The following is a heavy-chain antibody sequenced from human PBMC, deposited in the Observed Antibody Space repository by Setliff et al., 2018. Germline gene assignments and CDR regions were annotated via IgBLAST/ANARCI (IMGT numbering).Heavy chain of an antibody. V-gene: IGHV1-18*01. CDR3: ARDREYCSRCSRYNRYSQSTPAPSLGAGGSSPSSNYY. CDR2: ISAYNGNT. J-gene: IGHJ6*01. CDR1: GYTFTSYG. D-gene: IGHD2-2*01. Sequence: GASVKVSCKASGYTFTSYGISWVRQAPGQGLEWMGWISAYNGNTNYAQKFQGRITITRDTSASTAYMEMSSLRSEDTAVYYCARDREYCSRCSRYNRYSQSTPAPSLGAGGSSPSSNYY.